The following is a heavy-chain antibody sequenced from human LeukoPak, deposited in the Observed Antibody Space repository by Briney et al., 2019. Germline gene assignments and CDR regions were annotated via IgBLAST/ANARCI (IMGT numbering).Heavy chain of an antibody. CDR1: GGSISKSGYY. J-gene: IGHJ4*02. Sequence: PSETLSLTCTVSGGSISKSGYYWGWIRQPTGKGLEWIANIYYSGSTYYNPSLQSRVTISVDTSKNQFFLNLRSVTAADSAVYYCARDGSDNWGQFDFWGQGALVTVSS. CDR2: IYYSGST. CDR3: ARDGSDNWGQFDF. D-gene: IGHD1-1*01. V-gene: IGHV4-39*07.